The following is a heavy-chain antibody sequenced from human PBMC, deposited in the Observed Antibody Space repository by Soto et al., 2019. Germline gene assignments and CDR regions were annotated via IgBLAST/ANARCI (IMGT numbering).Heavy chain of an antibody. V-gene: IGHV4-34*01. CDR3: ARGRGDGYNQNWYFDL. CDR2: INNGGSS. CDR1: GGSFSGYY. Sequence: SETLSLTCAVYGGSFSGYYWSWIRQPPGKGLEWIGEINNGGSSNYNPSLKSRGSMSVGTSNNQFSLKLTSVIAADTAVYYCARGRGDGYNQNWYFDLWGRGTLVTVSS. J-gene: IGHJ2*01. D-gene: IGHD3-10*01.